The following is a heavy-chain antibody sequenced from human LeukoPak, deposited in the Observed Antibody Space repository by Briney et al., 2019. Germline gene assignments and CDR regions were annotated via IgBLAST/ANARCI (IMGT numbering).Heavy chain of an antibody. V-gene: IGHV4-31*03. CDR3: AILAAAGRRANWFDP. Sequence: PSQTLSLTCTVSGGSISSGGYYWSWIRQHPGKGLEWIEYIYYSGSTYYNPSLKSRVTISVDTSKNQFSLKLSSVTAADTAVYYCAILAAAGRRANWFDPWGQGTLVTVSS. D-gene: IGHD6-13*01. CDR2: IYYSGST. J-gene: IGHJ5*02. CDR1: GGSISSGGYY.